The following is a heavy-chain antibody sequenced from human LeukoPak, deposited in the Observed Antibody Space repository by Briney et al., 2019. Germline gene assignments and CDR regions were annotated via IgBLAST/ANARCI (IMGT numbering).Heavy chain of an antibody. V-gene: IGHV4-34*01. J-gene: IGHJ5*02. CDR3: ARGPAVRGVPYNWFDP. CDR2: INHSGST. Sequence: SETLSLTCAVYGGSFSGYYWSWTRQPPGKGLEWIGEINHSGSTNYNPSLKSRVTISVDTSKNQFSLKLSSVTAADTAVYYCARGPAVRGVPYNWFDPWGQGTLVTVSS. CDR1: GGSFSGYY. D-gene: IGHD3-10*01.